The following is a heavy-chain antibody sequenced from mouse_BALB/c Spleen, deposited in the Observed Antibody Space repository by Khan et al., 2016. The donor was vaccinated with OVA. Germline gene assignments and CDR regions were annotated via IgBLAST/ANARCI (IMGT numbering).Heavy chain of an antibody. D-gene: IGHD1-1*01. V-gene: IGHV1-63*02. Sequence: QVQLQQSGAELVRPGTSVKMSCKAAGYTFTNYWIGWIKQRPGHGLEWIGDIYPGNGNTNYNEKFKGKATLTADTSSSTAYMQLSSLTSEDSAIYYCARHYYYDVSNATMDDWGQGTSVTVSS. CDR2: IYPGNGNT. J-gene: IGHJ4*01. CDR1: GYTFTNYW. CDR3: ARHYYYDVSNATMDD.